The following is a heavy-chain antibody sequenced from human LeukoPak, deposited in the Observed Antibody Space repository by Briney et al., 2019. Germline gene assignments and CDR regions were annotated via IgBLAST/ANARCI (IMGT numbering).Heavy chain of an antibody. V-gene: IGHV4-59*01. CDR3: ARDTLYGDYDY. D-gene: IGHD4-17*01. CDR2: IYYSGST. Sequence: SETLPLTCTVSGGSISSYYWSWIRQPPGKGLEWIGYIYYSGSTNYNPSLKSRVTISVDTSKNQFSLKLSSVTAADTAAYYCARDTLYGDYDYWGQGTLVTVSS. CDR1: GGSISSYY. J-gene: IGHJ4*02.